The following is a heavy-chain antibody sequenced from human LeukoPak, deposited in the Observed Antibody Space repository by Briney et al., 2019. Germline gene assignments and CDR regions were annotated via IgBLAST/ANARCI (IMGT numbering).Heavy chain of an antibody. CDR2: INPNSGGT. V-gene: IGHV1-2*02. Sequence: GASVKVSCKASGYTFTGYHMHWVRQAPGQGLEWMGWINPNSGGTNYAQKFQGRVTMTRDTSISTAYMELSRLRSDDTAVYYCARDHSGYDLGGYYYYGMDVWGQGTTVTVSS. CDR3: ARDHSGYDLGGYYYYGMDV. D-gene: IGHD5-12*01. CDR1: GYTFTGYH. J-gene: IGHJ6*02.